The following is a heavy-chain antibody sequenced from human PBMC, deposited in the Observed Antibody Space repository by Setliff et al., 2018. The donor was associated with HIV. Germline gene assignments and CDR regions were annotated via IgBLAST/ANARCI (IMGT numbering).Heavy chain of an antibody. CDR2: IDTNTGKP. J-gene: IGHJ4*02. V-gene: IGHV7-4-1*02. D-gene: IGHD3-22*01. CDR3: ARAGAYYYDGSGYKIFTHFDS. Sequence: ASVKVSCKASGYSLNKYGMNWVRQAPGQGLEWMGWIDTNTGKPTYVQGTTGRFVFSLDTSVNATYLQITALKTEDTAVYYCARAGAYYYDGSGYKIFTHFDSWGQGTLGTAPQ. CDR1: GYSLNKYG.